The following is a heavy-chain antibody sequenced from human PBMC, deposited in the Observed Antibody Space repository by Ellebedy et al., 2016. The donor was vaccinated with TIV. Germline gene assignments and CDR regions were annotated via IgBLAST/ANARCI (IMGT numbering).Heavy chain of an antibody. CDR3: ARFPLVSYYFDY. CDR2: IYYSGST. Sequence: SETLSLXXTVSGGSISSGDYYWSWIRQPPGKGLEWIGYIYYSGSTYYNPSLKSRVTISVDTSKNQFSLKLSSVTAADTAVYYCARFPLVSYYFDYWGQGTLVTVSS. J-gene: IGHJ4*02. D-gene: IGHD3-16*01. CDR1: GGSISSGDYY. V-gene: IGHV4-30-4*01.